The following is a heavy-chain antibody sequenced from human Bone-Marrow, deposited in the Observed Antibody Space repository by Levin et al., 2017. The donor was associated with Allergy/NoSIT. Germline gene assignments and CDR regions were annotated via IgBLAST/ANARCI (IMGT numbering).Heavy chain of an antibody. CDR3: ARDLYDLLKLSLILLYSPKGRILRYFDWLFGGANAELAYFDY. J-gene: IGHJ4*02. D-gene: IGHD3-9*01. CDR2: INTNTGNP. V-gene: IGHV7-4-1*01. CDR1: GYTFTSYA. Sequence: GESLKISCKASGYTFTSYAMNWVRQAPGQGLEWMGWINTNTGNPTYAQGFTGRFVFSLDTSVSTAYLQICSLKAEDTAVYYCARDLYDLLKLSLILLYSPKGRILRYFDWLFGGANAELAYFDYWGQGTLVTVSS.